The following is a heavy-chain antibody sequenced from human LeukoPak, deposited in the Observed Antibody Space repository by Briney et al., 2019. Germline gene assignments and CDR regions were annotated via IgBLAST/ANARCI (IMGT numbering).Heavy chain of an antibody. D-gene: IGHD2-2*02. J-gene: IGHJ1*01. CDR2: INPNSGGT. V-gene: IGHV1-2*02. CDR1: GYTFAGYY. Sequence: ASVKVSCKASGYTFAGYYMHWVRQAPGQGLEWMGWINPNSGGTNYAQKFQGRVTMTRDTSISTAYMELSRLRSDDTAVYYCAREAHGYCSSTSCYRGNFQHWGQGTLVTVSS. CDR3: AREAHGYCSSTSCYRGNFQH.